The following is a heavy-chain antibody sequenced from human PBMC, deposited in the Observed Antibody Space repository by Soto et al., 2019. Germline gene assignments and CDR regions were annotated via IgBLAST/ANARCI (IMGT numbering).Heavy chain of an antibody. V-gene: IGHV4-4*07. CDR1: VGSISSYY. D-gene: IGHD3-10*01. CDR3: ARAPYYGSGSYYNDDAFDI. J-gene: IGHJ3*02. Sequence: PSETLGISCTFSVGSISSYYWSWIRQPAGKGLEWIGRIYTSGSTNYNPSRKSRVTMSVDTSKNQFSLKLSSVTAADTAVYYCARAPYYGSGSYYNDDAFDIWGQGTMVTVSS. CDR2: IYTSGST.